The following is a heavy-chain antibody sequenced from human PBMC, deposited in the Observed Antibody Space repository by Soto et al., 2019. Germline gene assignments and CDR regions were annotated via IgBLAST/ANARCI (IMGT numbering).Heavy chain of an antibody. J-gene: IGHJ6*03. CDR3: AREQRPKYGDYVRGYYYYYMDV. CDR2: ISAYNGNT. Sequence: ASVKVSCKASGYTFTSYGISWVRQAPGQGLEWMGWISAYNGNTNYAQQLQGRVTMTTDTSTSTAYMELRSLRSDDTAVYYCAREQRPKYGDYVRGYYYYYMDVWGKGTTVTVSS. CDR1: GYTFTSYG. V-gene: IGHV1-18*01. D-gene: IGHD4-17*01.